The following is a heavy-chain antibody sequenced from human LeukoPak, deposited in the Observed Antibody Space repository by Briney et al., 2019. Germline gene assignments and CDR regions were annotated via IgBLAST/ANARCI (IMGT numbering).Heavy chain of an antibody. Sequence: PGGSLRLSCAASGFTFSSYSMNWVRQAPGKGLELIGEIKHSGSTNYNPSLKSRVSVSVDTSKNQFSLKLNSVTAADTAVYYCARGGGTGRSITMIRGVRGVYYMDVWGKGTTVTVSS. J-gene: IGHJ6*03. D-gene: IGHD3-10*01. CDR2: IKHSGST. CDR1: GFTFSSYS. V-gene: IGHV4-34*01. CDR3: ARGGGTGRSITMIRGVRGVYYMDV.